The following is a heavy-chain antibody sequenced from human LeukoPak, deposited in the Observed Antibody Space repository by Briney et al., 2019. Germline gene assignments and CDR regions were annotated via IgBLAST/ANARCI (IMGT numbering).Heavy chain of an antibody. J-gene: IGHJ6*02. Sequence: PGGSLRLSCAASGFTFSSYAMSWVRQAPGKGLEWVSAISGSGGSTYYADSVKGRFTISRDNSKNTLYLQMNSLRAEDTAVYYCANAIGPMIVAVDYYYGMDVWGQGTTVTVSS. V-gene: IGHV3-23*01. D-gene: IGHD3-22*01. CDR3: ANAIGPMIVAVDYYYGMDV. CDR1: GFTFSSYA. CDR2: ISGSGGST.